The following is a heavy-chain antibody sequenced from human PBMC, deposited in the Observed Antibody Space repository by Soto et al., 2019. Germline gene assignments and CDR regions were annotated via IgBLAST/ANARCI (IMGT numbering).Heavy chain of an antibody. D-gene: IGHD1-26*01. CDR2: ISGSGGDT. V-gene: IGHV3-23*01. CDR3: AKDRFGIVGPVDY. CDR1: GFTLSGFD. J-gene: IGHJ4*02. Sequence: GGSLRLSCAASGFTLSGFDIHWVRQASGEGLECVACISGSGGDTFYADSVKGRFTISRDNSKNTLSLHMNSLRVDDTAVYFCAKDRFGIVGPVDYWGQGTLVTVSS.